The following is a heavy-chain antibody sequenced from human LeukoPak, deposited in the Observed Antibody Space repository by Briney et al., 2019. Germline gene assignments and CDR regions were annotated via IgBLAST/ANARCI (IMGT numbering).Heavy chain of an antibody. Sequence: ASVKVSCKASGYTFTGYYMHWVRQAPGQGLEWMGWMNPNSGNTGYAQKFQGRVTMTRNTSISTAYMELSSLRSEDTAVYYCARSRTMVRGSLGYWGQGTLVTVSS. D-gene: IGHD3-10*01. J-gene: IGHJ4*02. CDR3: ARSRTMVRGSLGY. CDR1: GYTFTGYY. V-gene: IGHV1-8*02. CDR2: MNPNSGNT.